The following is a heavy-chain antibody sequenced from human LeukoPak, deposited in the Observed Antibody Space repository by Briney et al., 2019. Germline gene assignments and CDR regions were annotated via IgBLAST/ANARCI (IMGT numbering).Heavy chain of an antibody. D-gene: IGHD6-19*01. Sequence: PSETLSLTCTVSGGSISSSSYYWGWIRQPPGKGLEWIGSIYYSGSTYYNPSLKSRVTISVDTSKNQFSLKLSSVTAADTAVYYCARPLYSSGWGAKVHSDYWGQGTLVTVSS. J-gene: IGHJ4*02. CDR1: GGSISSSSYY. CDR3: ARPLYSSGWGAKVHSDY. V-gene: IGHV4-39*01. CDR2: IYYSGST.